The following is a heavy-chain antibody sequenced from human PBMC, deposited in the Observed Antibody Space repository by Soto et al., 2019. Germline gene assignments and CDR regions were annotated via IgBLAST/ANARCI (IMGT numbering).Heavy chain of an antibody. CDR2: VSGSGGST. CDR1: GFTFSSYA. V-gene: IGHV3-23*01. CDR3: AKEGGGGAAMVTSYFDY. Sequence: PGGSLRLSCAASGFTFSSYAMSWVRQAPGKGLEWISAVSGSGGSTYYADSVKGRFTISRDNSKSTVYLHMNSLRADDTAIYYCAKEGGGGAAMVTSYFDYWGQGTLVTVSS. D-gene: IGHD5-18*01. J-gene: IGHJ4*02.